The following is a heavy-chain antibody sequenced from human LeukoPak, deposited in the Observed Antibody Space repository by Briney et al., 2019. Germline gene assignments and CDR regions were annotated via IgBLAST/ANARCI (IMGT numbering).Heavy chain of an antibody. J-gene: IGHJ4*02. CDR3: ARNSGWYMYDY. D-gene: IGHD6-19*01. CDR2: IYYSGST. Sequence: SETLSLTCTVSGGSINNYYWSWIRQPPGKGLEWLGYIYYSGSTNYNPSLESRVTISLDTSKNRFSLKLSSVTAADTAVYYCARNSGWYMYDYWGQGTLVTVSS. V-gene: IGHV4-59*01. CDR1: GGSINNYY.